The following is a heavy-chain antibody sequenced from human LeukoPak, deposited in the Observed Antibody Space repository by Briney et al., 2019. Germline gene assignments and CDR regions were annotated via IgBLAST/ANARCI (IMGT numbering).Heavy chain of an antibody. CDR2: IKQDGSQE. CDR1: GLTFSTFA. J-gene: IGHJ4*02. Sequence: PGGSLRLSCNENGLTFSTFAMNWVRQALGKGLEWVANIKQDGSQENYVDSVKGRFTISRDNAKNSVYLQMNGLLVEDTAVYYCVREWAGGLAAAGTRIEGSYWGQGTQVIVSS. CDR3: VREWAGGLAAAGTRIEGSY. D-gene: IGHD6-13*01. V-gene: IGHV3-7*01.